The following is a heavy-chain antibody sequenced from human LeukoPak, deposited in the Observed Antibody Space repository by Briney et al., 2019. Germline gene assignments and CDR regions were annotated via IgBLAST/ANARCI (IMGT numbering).Heavy chain of an antibody. CDR3: ARGEPIVVVPAASWAYDWFDP. CDR1: GGSISSGDYY. D-gene: IGHD2-2*01. Sequence: SETLSLTRTVSGGSISSGDYYWSWIRQPPGKGLEWIGYIYYSGSTYYNPSLKSRVTISVDTSKNQSSLKLSSVTAADTAVYYCARGEPIVVVPAASWAYDWFDPWGQGTLVTVSS. CDR2: IYYSGST. J-gene: IGHJ5*02. V-gene: IGHV4-30-4*08.